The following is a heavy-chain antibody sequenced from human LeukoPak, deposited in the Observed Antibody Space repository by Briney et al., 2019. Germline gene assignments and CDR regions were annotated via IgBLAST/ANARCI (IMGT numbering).Heavy chain of an antibody. V-gene: IGHV3-7*01. CDR3: ARNGTVTTRRYYYYYYMDV. CDR1: GFTFSSYW. Sequence: PGGSLRLSCAASGFTFSSYWMSWVRQAPGKGLEWVANIKQDGSEKYYVDSVKGRFTISRDNAKNSLYLQMSSLRAEDTAVYYCARNGTVTTRRYYYYYYMDVWGKGTTVTVSS. CDR2: IKQDGSEK. J-gene: IGHJ6*03. D-gene: IGHD4-17*01.